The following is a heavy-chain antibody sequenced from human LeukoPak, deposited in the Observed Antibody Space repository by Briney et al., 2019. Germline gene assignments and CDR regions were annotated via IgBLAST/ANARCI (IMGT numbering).Heavy chain of an antibody. V-gene: IGHV3-30-3*01. D-gene: IGHD2-21*02. CDR2: ISYDGSNK. J-gene: IGHJ3*02. CDR1: GFTFDSYA. CDR3: ARDPALVVTATAAFDI. Sequence: GGSLRLSCAASGFTFDSYAMHWVRQAPGKGLEWVAVISYDGSNKYYADSVKGRFTISRENSKNTLYLQMNSLRAEDTAVYYCARDPALVVTATAAFDIWGQGTMLTVSS.